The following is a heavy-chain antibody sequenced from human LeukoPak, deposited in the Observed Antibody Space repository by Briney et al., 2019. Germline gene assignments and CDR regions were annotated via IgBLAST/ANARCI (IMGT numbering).Heavy chain of an antibody. D-gene: IGHD3-3*01. CDR2: ISSNNSHT. CDR3: ARITYDFKSGYYMPDDR. J-gene: IGHJ5*02. CDR1: VYTFTNYG. V-gene: IGHV1-18*01. Sequence: ASVPVPYKACVYTFTNYGLIGLGPAPAQGRDGMGWISSNNSHTRYAQILRCIVTITTETSLSTGYMELRSLRSDDTAVYYCARITYDFKSGYYMPDDRWGQGTLVTVSS.